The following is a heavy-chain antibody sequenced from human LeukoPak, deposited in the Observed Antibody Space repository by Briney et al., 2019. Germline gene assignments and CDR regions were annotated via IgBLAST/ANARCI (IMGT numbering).Heavy chain of an antibody. Sequence: PGRSLRLSCAASEFTFSSYGMHWVRQAPGLGLEWVALIRYDGTNTYYADSVMGRFTVSRDNSKNTLYLQMDSLRAEDTAVYYCARDRDGMDVWGQGTTVTVSS. CDR3: ARDRDGMDV. CDR2: IRYDGTNT. J-gene: IGHJ6*02. CDR1: EFTFSSYG. V-gene: IGHV3-33*01.